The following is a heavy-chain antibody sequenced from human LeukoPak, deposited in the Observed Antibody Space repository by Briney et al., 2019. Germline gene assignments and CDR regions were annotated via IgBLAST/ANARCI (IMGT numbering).Heavy chain of an antibody. J-gene: IGHJ3*02. Sequence: PGGSLRLSRAASGFTFSSYAMNWVRQAPGKGLEWVSYISSSGSTIYYADSVKGRFTISRDNAKNSLYLQMNSLRAEDTAVYYCARANYDAFDIWGQGTMVTVSS. D-gene: IGHD5-24*01. V-gene: IGHV3-48*03. CDR2: ISSSGSTI. CDR1: GFTFSSYA. CDR3: ARANYDAFDI.